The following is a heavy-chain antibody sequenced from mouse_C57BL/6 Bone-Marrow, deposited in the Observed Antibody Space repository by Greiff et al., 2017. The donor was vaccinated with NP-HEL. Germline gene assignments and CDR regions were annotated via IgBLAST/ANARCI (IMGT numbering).Heavy chain of an antibody. CDR1: GYAFTNYL. CDR2: LNPGSGGT. J-gene: IGHJ4*01. D-gene: IGHD2-1*01. Sequence: QVQLQQSGAELVRPGTSVKVSCKASGYAFTNYLIEWVKQRPGQGLEWIGVLNPGSGGTNYNEKFKGKATLTADKSSSTAYMQLSSLTSEDSAVYFCARDLLHWGQGTSVTVSS. V-gene: IGHV1-54*01. CDR3: ARDLLH.